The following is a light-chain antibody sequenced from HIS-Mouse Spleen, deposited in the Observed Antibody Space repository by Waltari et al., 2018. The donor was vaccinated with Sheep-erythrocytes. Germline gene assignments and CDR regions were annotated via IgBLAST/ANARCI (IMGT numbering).Light chain of an antibody. CDR1: QDISND. Sequence: DIQMTQSPSSLSASVGDRVTITCQATQDISNDLNWYQQKPGKAPKLLIYDASTLETGVPSRFSGSGSGTDFTFTISSLQPEDIATYYCQQYDNLPLTFGGGTKVEIK. CDR3: QQYDNLPLT. J-gene: IGKJ4*01. CDR2: DAS. V-gene: IGKV1-33*01.